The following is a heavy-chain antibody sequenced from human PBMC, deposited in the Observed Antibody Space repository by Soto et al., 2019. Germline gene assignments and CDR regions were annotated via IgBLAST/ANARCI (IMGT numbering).Heavy chain of an antibody. D-gene: IGHD3-22*01. Sequence: SETLSLTCTVSGGSISSSSYYWGWIRQPPGKGLEWIGSIYYSGSTYYNPSLKGRVTISVDTSKNQFSLKLSSVTAADTAVYYCARNSITMIVVFSSLWFGPWGEGTLVPVS. CDR1: GGSISSSSYY. J-gene: IGHJ5*02. CDR3: ARNSITMIVVFSSLWFGP. CDR2: IYYSGST. V-gene: IGHV4-39*01.